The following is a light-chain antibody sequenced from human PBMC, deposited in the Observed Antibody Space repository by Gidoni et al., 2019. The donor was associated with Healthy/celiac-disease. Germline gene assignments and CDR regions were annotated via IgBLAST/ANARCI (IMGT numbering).Light chain of an antibody. V-gene: IGKV3-15*01. Sequence: IVMTQSPATLSVSPGERATLSCRASQSVSSNLAWYQQKPGQAPWLLIYGASTRATGIPARFSGSGSGTEFTLTISSLQSEDFAVYYCQQYNNWLWTFGQGTKVEIK. J-gene: IGKJ1*01. CDR3: QQYNNWLWT. CDR2: GAS. CDR1: QSVSSN.